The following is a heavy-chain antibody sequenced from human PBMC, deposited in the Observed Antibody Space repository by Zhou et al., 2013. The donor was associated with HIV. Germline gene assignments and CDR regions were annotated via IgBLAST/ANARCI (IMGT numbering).Heavy chain of an antibody. D-gene: IGHD3-16*01. V-gene: IGHV1-46*01. CDR2: INPGDGST. CDR1: GYSFTFYS. CDR3: ARGGGGGGVFDY. J-gene: IGHJ4*02. Sequence: QVQLEQPGAEVRKPGAPVELTCQASGYSFTFYSMHWVRQAPGQGLEWVGLINPGDGSTTYAQKFEGRVTMTRDTSTRTVYMELSSLRSEDTAIYYCARGGGGGGVFDYWGQGTLVTVSS.